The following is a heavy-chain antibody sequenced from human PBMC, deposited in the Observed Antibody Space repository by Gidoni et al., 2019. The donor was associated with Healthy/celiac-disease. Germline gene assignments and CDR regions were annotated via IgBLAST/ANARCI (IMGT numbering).Heavy chain of an antibody. CDR1: GGSISSGGYY. D-gene: IGHD1-7*01. CDR2: IYYSGST. CDR3: ARDLGNWNYGSVPYYYYGMDV. Sequence: QVQLQESGPGLVKPSQTLSLTCTVSGGSISSGGYYCSWIRQHPGKGLEWIGYIYYSGSTYYNPSLKSRVTISVDTSKNQFSLKLSSVTAADTAVYYCARDLGNWNYGSVPYYYYGMDVWGQGTTVTVSS. V-gene: IGHV4-31*03. J-gene: IGHJ6*02.